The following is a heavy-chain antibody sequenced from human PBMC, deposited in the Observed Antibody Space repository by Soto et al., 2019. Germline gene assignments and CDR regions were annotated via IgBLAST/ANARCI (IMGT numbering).Heavy chain of an antibody. CDR1: GGTFSSYA. J-gene: IGHJ4*02. CDR2: IIPIFGAA. CDR3: AKSPPVAGFDY. V-gene: IGHV1-69*01. Sequence: QVQLVQSGAEVKKPGSSVKVSCKASGGTFSSYAISWVRQAPGQGLEWMGGIIPIFGAANYAQKFQGRVTITADESTSTGYMELRSLRSEDTAVYSCAKSPPVAGFDYWGQRSLVTVSS. D-gene: IGHD2-15*01.